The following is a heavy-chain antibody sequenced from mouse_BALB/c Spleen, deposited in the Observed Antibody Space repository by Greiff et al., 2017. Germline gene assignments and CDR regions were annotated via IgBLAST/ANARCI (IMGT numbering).Heavy chain of an antibody. CDR1: GFTFSDYY. CDR2: ISDGGSYT. CDR3: ARGRDYYGSSYYFDY. J-gene: IGHJ2*01. Sequence: EVKLVESGGGLVKPGGSLKLSCAASGFTFSDYYMYWVRQTPEKRLEWVATISDGGSYTYYPDSVKGRFTISRDNAKNNLYLQMSSLKSEDTAMYYCARGRDYYGSSYYFDYWGQGTTLTVSS. V-gene: IGHV5-4*02. D-gene: IGHD1-1*01.